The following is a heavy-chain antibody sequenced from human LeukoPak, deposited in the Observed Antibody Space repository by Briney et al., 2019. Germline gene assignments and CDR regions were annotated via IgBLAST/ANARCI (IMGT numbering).Heavy chain of an antibody. CDR1: GFTFSNYW. CDR3: ARDRQIAY. V-gene: IGHV3-7*01. J-gene: IGHJ4*02. Sequence: GGSLRFSCAASGFTFSNYWLTWVRQAPGQGVEWVANIKQDGSENHYVDSVKGRFTISRDNAKNSLYLQMNSLRAEDTAVYYCARDRQIAYWGQGTLVTVSS. CDR2: IKQDGSEN.